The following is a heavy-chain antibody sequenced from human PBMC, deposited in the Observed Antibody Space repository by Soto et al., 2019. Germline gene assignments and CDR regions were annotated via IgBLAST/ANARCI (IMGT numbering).Heavy chain of an antibody. D-gene: IGHD4-17*01. CDR1: GYTFTSYY. V-gene: IGHV1-46*03. CDR3: ARDQAHYGDYDYYYGMDV. J-gene: IGHJ6*02. Sequence: QVQLVQSGAEVKKPGASVKVSCKASGYTFTSYYMHWVRQAPGQGLEWMGIINPSGGSTSYAQKFQGRVTMTRDTSTSTVYMELSSLRSEDTAVYYCARDQAHYGDYDYYYGMDVWGQGTTVTVSS. CDR2: INPSGGST.